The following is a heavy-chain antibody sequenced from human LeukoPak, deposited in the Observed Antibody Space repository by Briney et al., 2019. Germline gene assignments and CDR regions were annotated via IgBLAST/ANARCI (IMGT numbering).Heavy chain of an antibody. V-gene: IGHV4-39*07. D-gene: IGHD6-19*01. J-gene: IGHJ6*03. CDR3: ARDRSTEWLLGYYYMDV. Sequence: SETLSLTCTVSGGSISSSSYYWGWIRQPPGKGLEWIGSIYYSGSTYYNPSLKSRVTISVDTSKNQFSLKLSSVTAADTAVYYCARDRSTEWLLGYYYMDVWGKGTTVTVSS. CDR2: IYYSGST. CDR1: GGSISSSSYY.